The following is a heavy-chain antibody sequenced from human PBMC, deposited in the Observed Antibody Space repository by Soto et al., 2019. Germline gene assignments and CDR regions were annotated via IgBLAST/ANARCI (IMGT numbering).Heavy chain of an antibody. J-gene: IGHJ4*02. CDR1: GFTLSSYT. CDR3: ARDPGAATTNY. V-gene: IGHV3-21*01. Sequence: PGGSLRLSCAASGFTLSSYTMNWVRQAPGKGLEWVSSISSSSNYMYYADSVKGRFTISRDNAKNSLYLQMDSLRAEDTAVYYCARDPGAATTNYWGQGTLVTVSS. D-gene: IGHD1-26*01. CDR2: ISSSSNYM.